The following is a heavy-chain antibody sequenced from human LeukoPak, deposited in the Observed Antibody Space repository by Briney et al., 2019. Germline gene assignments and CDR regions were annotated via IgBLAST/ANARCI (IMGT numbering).Heavy chain of an antibody. Sequence: GGSLRLSCAASGFKVSSNYMSWVRQAPGKGLAWVSLINTGGSTYYADSVKGRFTMSRDNSKSMLYLQMDSLRAEDTAVYYCAIVYNNNYFDHWGQGTLVTVSS. CDR1: GFKVSSNY. D-gene: IGHD1-14*01. CDR2: INTGGST. V-gene: IGHV3-53*01. J-gene: IGHJ4*02. CDR3: AIVYNNNYFDH.